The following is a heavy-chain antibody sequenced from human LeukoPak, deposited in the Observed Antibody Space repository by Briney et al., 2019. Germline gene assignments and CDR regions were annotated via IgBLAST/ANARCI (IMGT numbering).Heavy chain of an antibody. Sequence: PSQTLSLTCTVSGGSISSGDYYWSWIRQPPGKGLEWIGYIYHSGSTYYNPSLKSRVTISVDTSKNQFSLKLSSVTAADTAVYYCAGVKGGGDQKYFDYWGQGTLVTVSS. CDR1: GGSISSGDYY. CDR3: AGVKGGGDQKYFDY. J-gene: IGHJ4*02. CDR2: IYHSGST. D-gene: IGHD3-16*01. V-gene: IGHV4-30-2*02.